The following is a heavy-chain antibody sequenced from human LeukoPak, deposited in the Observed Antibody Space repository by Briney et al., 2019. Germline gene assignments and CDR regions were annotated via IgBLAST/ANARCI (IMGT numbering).Heavy chain of an antibody. Sequence: SETLSLTCTVSGGSISSYHWSWIRQPPGKGLEWIGYIHDSGSTNYNPSLKSRVTISVDTSKKQFSLKLSSVTAADTAVYYCARFSSTGNHFDPWGQGTLVTVSS. CDR2: IHDSGST. CDR1: GGSISSYH. D-gene: IGHD1-14*01. J-gene: IGHJ5*02. CDR3: ARFSSTGNHFDP. V-gene: IGHV4-59*08.